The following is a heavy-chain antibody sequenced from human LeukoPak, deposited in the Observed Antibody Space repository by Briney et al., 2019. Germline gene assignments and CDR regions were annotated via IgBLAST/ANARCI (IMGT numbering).Heavy chain of an antibody. Sequence: SETLSLTCTVSSGSINTSNYYWGWIRQPPGKGLEWIGNIFYRGGTYYSPSLKSRVTISLDTSRNQFSLQLNSVTPEDTAVYYCARSDTITGAFDIWGQGTMVTVSS. J-gene: IGHJ3*02. D-gene: IGHD1-1*01. CDR2: IFYRGGT. CDR1: SGSINTSNYY. CDR3: ARSDTITGAFDI. V-gene: IGHV4-39*07.